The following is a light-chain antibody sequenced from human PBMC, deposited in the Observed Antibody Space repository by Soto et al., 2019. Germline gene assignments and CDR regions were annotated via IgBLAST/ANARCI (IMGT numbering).Light chain of an antibody. CDR2: DTS. CDR3: QQYNNWPPIT. CDR1: QSVSSSY. Sequence: EIVLTQSPGTLSLSPGERTTLSCRASQSVSSSYLAWYQQTPGQAPRLLIYDTSTRATGIPARFSGSGSGTEFTLTISSLQSEDFAVYYCQQYNNWPPITFGQGTRLEI. V-gene: IGKV3-15*01. J-gene: IGKJ5*01.